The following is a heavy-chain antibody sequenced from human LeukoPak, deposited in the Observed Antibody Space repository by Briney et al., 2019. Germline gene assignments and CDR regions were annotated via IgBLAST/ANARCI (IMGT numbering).Heavy chain of an antibody. CDR2: ISYDGSNK. CDR1: GFTFSSYA. Sequence: TGGSLGLSCAASGFTFSSYAMHWVRQAPGKGLEWVAVISYDGSNKYYADSVKGRFTISRDNSKNTLYLQMNSLRAEDTAVYYCARKEVDIVATIRSDYYYYYGMDVWGKGTTVTVSS. CDR3: ARKEVDIVATIRSDYYYYYGMDV. D-gene: IGHD5-12*01. J-gene: IGHJ6*04. V-gene: IGHV3-30*04.